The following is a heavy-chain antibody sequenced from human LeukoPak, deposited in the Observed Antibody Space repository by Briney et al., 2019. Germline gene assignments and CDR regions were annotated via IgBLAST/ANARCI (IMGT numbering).Heavy chain of an antibody. J-gene: IGHJ4*02. V-gene: IGHV1-69*13. D-gene: IGHD1-26*01. Sequence: SVKVFCKASGGTFSSYAISWVRQAPGQGLEWMGGIIPIFGTANYAQKFQGRVTITADESTSTAYMELNSLRAEDTGLYYCTRETGATDSWGQGALVTVSS. CDR1: GGTFSSYA. CDR3: TRETGATDS. CDR2: IIPIFGTA.